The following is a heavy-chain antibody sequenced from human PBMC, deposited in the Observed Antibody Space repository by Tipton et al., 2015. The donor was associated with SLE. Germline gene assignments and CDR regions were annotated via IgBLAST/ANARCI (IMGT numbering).Heavy chain of an antibody. V-gene: IGHV4-39*01. CDR3: ARRVYGDSFDY. Sequence: TLSLTCTVSGGSISSSSFYWGWIRQPPGKGLEWIGTIYSSGTTHYKPSLQRRVTISVDTSKTQFSMRLSSVTAADMAVYYCARRVYGDSFDYWGQGTQVTVSS. CDR1: GGSISSSSFY. CDR2: IYSSGTT. D-gene: IGHD4-17*01. J-gene: IGHJ4*02.